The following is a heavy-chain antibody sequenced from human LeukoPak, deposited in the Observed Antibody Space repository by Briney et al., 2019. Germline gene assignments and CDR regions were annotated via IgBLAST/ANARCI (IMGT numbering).Heavy chain of an antibody. J-gene: IGHJ4*02. CDR2: INSDGRST. D-gene: IGHD3-10*01. CDR1: GFIFSSYW. CDR3: ARGRGSGSSDY. Sequence: GSLLLSCAASGFIFSSYWMHWVRPVPGKGVVWVSRINSDGRSTIYAASVKGRFTISRDNAKNTLYLQMNSLRAEDTAVYYCARGRGSGSSDYWGQGTLVTVYS. V-gene: IGHV3-74*01.